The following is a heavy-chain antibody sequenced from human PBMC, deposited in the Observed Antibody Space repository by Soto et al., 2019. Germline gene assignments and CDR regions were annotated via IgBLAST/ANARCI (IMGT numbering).Heavy chain of an antibody. D-gene: IGHD3-10*01. J-gene: IGHJ4*02. CDR3: ASIVYLYRSGSYSLDY. CDR2: MYNSGST. Sequence: PSETLSLTCTVSGGSISSYYWTWIRQPPGKGLEWIGFMYNSGSTHYNPSLKSRVTISLDTSKNQFSLNLRSVTAADTAVYCCASIVYLYRSGSYSLDYWGQGILVTVFS. CDR1: GGSISSYY. V-gene: IGHV4-59*08.